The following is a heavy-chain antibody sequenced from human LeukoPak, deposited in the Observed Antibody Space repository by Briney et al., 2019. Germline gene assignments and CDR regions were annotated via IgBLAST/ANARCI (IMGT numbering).Heavy chain of an antibody. CDR1: GGTFSSYA. D-gene: IGHD2-2*01. J-gene: IGHJ6*03. Sequence: GASVKVSCKASGGTFSSYAISWVRQAPGQGLEWLGGIIPIFGTANYAQKFQGRVTITTDESTSTAYMELSSLRSEDTAVYYCASFLRGAPAAKSLRYYYYYMDVWGKGTTVTVSS. V-gene: IGHV1-69*05. CDR2: IIPIFGTA. CDR3: ASFLRGAPAAKSLRYYYYYMDV.